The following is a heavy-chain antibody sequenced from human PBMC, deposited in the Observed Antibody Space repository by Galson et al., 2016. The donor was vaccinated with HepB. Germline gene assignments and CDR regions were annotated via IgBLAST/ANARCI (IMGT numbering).Heavy chain of an antibody. D-gene: IGHD6-13*01. CDR1: GFTFDDYN. CDR3: VKDRDSAGGTPDYFDY. J-gene: IGHJ4*02. Sequence: SLRLSCAASGFTFDDYNVHWVRQAPGKGLEWVSLISWDGGRTYYADSVKGRFTISRDNSKNSLFLQMNSLRTEDTAFYYCVKDRDSAGGTPDYFDYWGQGTLVTVSS. V-gene: IGHV3-43*01. CDR2: ISWDGGRT.